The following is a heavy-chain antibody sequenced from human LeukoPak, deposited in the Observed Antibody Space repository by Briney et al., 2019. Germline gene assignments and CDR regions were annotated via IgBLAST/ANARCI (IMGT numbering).Heavy chain of an antibody. CDR3: ASHPPHDY. Sequence: PGGSLRLSCAASGLTFSSYSMNWVRQAPGKGLEWVSYISSSSSTIYYTDSVRGRFTISRDNAENSLYLQMTSLRVEDTAVCYCASHPPHDYWGQGTLVTVSS. J-gene: IGHJ4*02. CDR1: GLTFSSYS. V-gene: IGHV3-48*01. CDR2: ISSSSSTI.